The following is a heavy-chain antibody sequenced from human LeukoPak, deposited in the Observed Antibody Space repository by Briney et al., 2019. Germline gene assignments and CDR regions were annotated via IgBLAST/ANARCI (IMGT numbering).Heavy chain of an antibody. V-gene: IGHV5-51*01. CDR2: IYPGDSDT. D-gene: IGHD2-15*01. CDR3: ARCQSPGDIVVVVAAKTEDDAFDI. CDR1: GYSFTSYW. Sequence: GESLKISCKASGYSFTSYWIVWVRQMPGKGLEWMGIIYPGDSDTRYSPSFQGQVTISADKSISTAYLQWSSLKASDTAMYYCARCQSPGDIVVVVAAKTEDDAFDIWGQGTMVTVSS. J-gene: IGHJ3*02.